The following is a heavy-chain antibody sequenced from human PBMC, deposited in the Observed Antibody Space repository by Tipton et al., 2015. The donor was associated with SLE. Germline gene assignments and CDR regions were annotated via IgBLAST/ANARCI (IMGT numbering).Heavy chain of an antibody. Sequence: TLSLTCAVYGGSFSGYYWGWIRQPSGKGLEWIGEINHSGGTNYNPSLKSRVTISVDTSKNQFSLKLSSVTAADTAVYYCARGLGAYSSGWRYYYYYMDVWGKGTTVTVSS. CDR3: ARGLGAYSSGWRYYYYYMDV. J-gene: IGHJ6*03. CDR2: INHSGGT. CDR1: GGSFSGYY. D-gene: IGHD6-19*01. V-gene: IGHV4-34*01.